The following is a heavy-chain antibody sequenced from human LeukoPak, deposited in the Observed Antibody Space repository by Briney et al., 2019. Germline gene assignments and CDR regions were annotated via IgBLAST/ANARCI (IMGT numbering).Heavy chain of an antibody. CDR3: ARDWEQLVRGGATDDY. Sequence: GGSLRLSCAVSGFTFSSYSMNWDRQAPGKGLEWVSYISSSSSTIYYADSVKGRFTISRDNAKNSLYLQMNSLRAEDTAVYYCARDWEQLVRGGATDDYWGQGTLVTVSS. CDR2: ISSSSSTI. J-gene: IGHJ4*02. CDR1: GFTFSSYS. D-gene: IGHD6-6*01. V-gene: IGHV3-48*04.